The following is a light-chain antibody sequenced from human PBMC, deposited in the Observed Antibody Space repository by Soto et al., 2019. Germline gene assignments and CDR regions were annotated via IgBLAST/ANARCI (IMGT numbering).Light chain of an antibody. CDR3: QQRSNWPPMYT. V-gene: IGKV3-11*01. CDR2: DAS. CDR1: QSVSSY. Sequence: EIVLTQSPATLSLSPGERATLSCRVSQSVSSYLAWYQQKPGQAPRLLIYDASNRATGIPARFSGSGSGTEFTLTISSLEPEDFALYYCQQRSNWPPMYTFGQGTKLEI. J-gene: IGKJ2*01.